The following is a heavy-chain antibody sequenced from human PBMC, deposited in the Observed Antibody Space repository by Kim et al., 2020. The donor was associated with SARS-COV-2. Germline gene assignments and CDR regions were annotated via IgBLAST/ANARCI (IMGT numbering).Heavy chain of an antibody. V-gene: IGHV4-39*01. D-gene: IGHD3-10*01. CDR3: ARLLLWFGELLSGWFDP. Sequence: SETLSLTCTVSGGSISSSSYYWGWIRQPPGKGLEWIGSIYYSGSTYYNPSLKSRVTISVDTSKNQFSLKLSSVTAADTAVYYCARLLLWFGELLSGWFDPWGQGTLVTVSS. CDR1: GGSISSSSYY. CDR2: IYYSGST. J-gene: IGHJ5*02.